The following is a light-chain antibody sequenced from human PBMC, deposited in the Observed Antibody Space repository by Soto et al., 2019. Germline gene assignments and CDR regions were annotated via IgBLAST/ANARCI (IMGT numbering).Light chain of an antibody. V-gene: IGKV3-20*01. J-gene: IGKJ4*01. CDR2: DAS. Sequence: EFVLTQSPGTLSLSPGERATLSCRASQTVRNNYLAWYQQKPGQAPRLLIYDASSRATGIPDRFSGGGSGTDFTLTISRLEPEDFGVSYCQQFSSYPLTFGGGTKVDIK. CDR3: QQFSSYPLT. CDR1: QTVRNNY.